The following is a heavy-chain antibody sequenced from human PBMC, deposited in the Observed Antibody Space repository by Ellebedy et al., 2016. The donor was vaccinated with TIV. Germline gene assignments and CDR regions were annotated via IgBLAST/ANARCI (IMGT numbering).Heavy chain of an antibody. CDR3: ARDRKRGSSSYDILTGYKYLYYYYGMDV. CDR1: GYTFTSYY. D-gene: IGHD3-9*01. Sequence: ASVKVSCXASGYTFTSYYMHWVRQAPGQGLEWMGIINPSGGSTSYAQKFQGRVTMTRDTSTSTVYMELSSLRSEDTAVYYCARDRKRGSSSYDILTGYKYLYYYYGMDVWGQGTTVTVSS. J-gene: IGHJ6*02. V-gene: IGHV1-46*01. CDR2: INPSGGST.